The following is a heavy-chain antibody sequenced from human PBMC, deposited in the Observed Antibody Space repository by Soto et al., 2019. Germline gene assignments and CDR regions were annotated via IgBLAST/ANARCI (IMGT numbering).Heavy chain of an antibody. CDR1: GYTFTGYY. D-gene: IGHD2-2*01. V-gene: IGHV1-2*02. CDR3: ARDPSRGPYNWFDP. CDR2: INPNSGGT. Sequence: ASVKVSCKASGYTFTGYYMHWVRQAPGQGLEWMGWINPNSGGTNYAQKFQGRVTMTRDTSISTAYMELSRLRSDDTAVYYCARDPSRGPYNWFDPWRQGTLVTVSS. J-gene: IGHJ5*02.